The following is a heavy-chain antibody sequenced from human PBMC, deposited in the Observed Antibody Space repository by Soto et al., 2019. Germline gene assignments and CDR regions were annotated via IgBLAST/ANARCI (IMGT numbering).Heavy chain of an antibody. D-gene: IGHD2-15*01. CDR3: ARGKTGSSGGSCHNDY. CDR1: GGSFSGYY. V-gene: IGHV4-34*01. J-gene: IGHJ4*02. Sequence: PSETLSLTCAVYGGSFSGYYWSWIRQPPGKGLEWIGEINHSGSTNYNPSLKSRVTISVDTSKNQFSLKLSSVTAADTAVYYCARGKTGSSGGSCHNDYWGQGTQVTVSS. CDR2: INHSGST.